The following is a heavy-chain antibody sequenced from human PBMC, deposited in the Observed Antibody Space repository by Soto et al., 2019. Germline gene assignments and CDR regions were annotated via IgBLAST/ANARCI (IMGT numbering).Heavy chain of an antibody. CDR2: IKQDGSEK. J-gene: IGHJ6*02. CDR3: ARGGFLEWFGMDV. V-gene: IGHV3-7*01. Sequence: EVQLVESGGGLVQPGGSLRLSCAASGFTFSSYWMSWVRQAPGKGLEWVANIKQDGSEKYYVDSVKGRFTISRDNAKNSLYLQMNSLRAEDTAVYYFARGGFLEWFGMDVWGQGTTVTVSS. CDR1: GFTFSSYW. D-gene: IGHD3-3*01.